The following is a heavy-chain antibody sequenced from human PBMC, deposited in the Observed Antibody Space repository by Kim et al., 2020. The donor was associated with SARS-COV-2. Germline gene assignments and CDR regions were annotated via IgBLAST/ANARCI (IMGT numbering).Heavy chain of an antibody. J-gene: IGHJ6*02. V-gene: IGHV3-9*01. CDR3: AKEQYSSSWEYYYYYGMDV. D-gene: IGHD6-13*01. CDR2: ISWNSGSI. CDR1: GFTFDDYA. Sequence: GGSLRLSCAASGFTFDDYAMHWVRQAPGKGLEWVSGISWNSGSIGYADSVKGRFTISRDNAKNSLYLQMNSLRAEDTALYYCAKEQYSSSWEYYYYYGMDVWGQGTTVTVSS.